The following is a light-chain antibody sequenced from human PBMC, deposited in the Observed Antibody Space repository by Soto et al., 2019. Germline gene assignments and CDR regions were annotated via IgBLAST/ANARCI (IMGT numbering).Light chain of an antibody. CDR2: DAS. V-gene: IGKV3-11*01. J-gene: IGKJ3*01. Sequence: EIVLTQSPATLSLSPGERATLSCRASQSVSSYLAWYQQKPGQAPRLLIYDASNRATGIPARFSGSGSGTAFTLTISRLEPEDFAVYYCQQRSNWRFTFGPGTKVDIK. CDR3: QQRSNWRFT. CDR1: QSVSSY.